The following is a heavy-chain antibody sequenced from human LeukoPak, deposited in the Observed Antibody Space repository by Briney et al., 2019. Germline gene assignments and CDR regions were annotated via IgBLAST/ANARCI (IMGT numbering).Heavy chain of an antibody. CDR3: ARAESSGPERLVLVHFDY. D-gene: IGHD1-1*01. Sequence: SVKVSCKASGGTFSSYAISWVRQAPRQGLEWMGGIIPIFGTASYAQKFQGRVTITVDESTSTAYMELSSLRSEDTAVYYCARAESSGPERLVLVHFDYWGQGTLVTVSS. J-gene: IGHJ4*02. CDR2: IIPIFGTA. V-gene: IGHV1-69*01. CDR1: GGTFSSYA.